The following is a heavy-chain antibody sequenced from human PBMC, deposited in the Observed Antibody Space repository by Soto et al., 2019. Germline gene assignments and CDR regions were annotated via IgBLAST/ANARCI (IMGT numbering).Heavy chain of an antibody. CDR3: ARDPSDDAFDI. CDR1: GCTFSSYS. J-gene: IGHJ3*02. Sequence: PGGSLRLSCAASGCTFSSYSMNWVRQAPGKGLEWVSSISSSSSYIYYADSVKGRFTISRDNAKNSLYLQMNSLRAEDTAVYYCARDPSDDAFDIWGQGTMVTVSS. V-gene: IGHV3-21*01. CDR2: ISSSSSYI. D-gene: IGHD6-6*01.